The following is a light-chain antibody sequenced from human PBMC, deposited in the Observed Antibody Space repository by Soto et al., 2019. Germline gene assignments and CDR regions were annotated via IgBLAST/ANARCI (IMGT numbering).Light chain of an antibody. J-gene: IGKJ1*01. Sequence: EIVLTQSPGTLSLSPGERATLSCRASQSVSSSYLAWYQQKPAQAPRLLIYGASSRATGIPDWFSCRGSGRGLALTISGREPEDFAVYYCQQYCCSRTFGQGTKVEIK. CDR3: QQYCCSRT. V-gene: IGKV3-20*01. CDR1: QSVSSSY. CDR2: GAS.